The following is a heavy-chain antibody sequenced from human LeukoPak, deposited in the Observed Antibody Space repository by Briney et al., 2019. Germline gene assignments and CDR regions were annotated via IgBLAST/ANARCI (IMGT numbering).Heavy chain of an antibody. Sequence: SETLSLTCTVSGGSISSGDYYWSWIRQPPGKGLEWIGYIYYSGSTYYNPSLKSRVTISVDTSKNQFSLKLSSVTAADTAVYYCARDYYGDYAHAFDIWGQGTIVSVSS. J-gene: IGHJ3*02. D-gene: IGHD4-17*01. CDR1: GGSISSGDYY. CDR3: ARDYYGDYAHAFDI. CDR2: IYYSGST. V-gene: IGHV4-30-4*01.